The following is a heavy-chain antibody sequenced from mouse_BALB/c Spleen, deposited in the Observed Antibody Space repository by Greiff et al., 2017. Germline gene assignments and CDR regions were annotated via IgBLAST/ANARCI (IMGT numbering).Heavy chain of an antibody. Sequence: ESGPGLVKPSQSLSLTCSVTGYSITSGYYWNWIRQFPGNKLEWMGYISYDGSNNYNPSLKNRISITRDTSKNQFFLKLNSVTPEDTSTYYCARGGGNYIYARDYGGQGTSVTVSS. V-gene: IGHV3-6*02. CDR1: GYSITSGYY. J-gene: IGHJ4*01. D-gene: IGHD2-1*01. CDR2: ISYDGSN. CDR3: ARGGGNYIYARDY.